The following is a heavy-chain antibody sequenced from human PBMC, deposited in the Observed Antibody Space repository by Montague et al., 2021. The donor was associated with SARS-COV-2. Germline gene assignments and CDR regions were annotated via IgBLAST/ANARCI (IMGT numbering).Heavy chain of an antibody. J-gene: IGHJ6*02. V-gene: IGHV3-48*03. CDR2: ITSNGGTI. CDR1: GFTFSRHE. Sequence: SLRLSCAASGFTFSRHEVNWVRQAPGKGLEWVSYITSNGGTIYYADFVKGRFTISRDNAKNSLYLHMNSLRVGDTAVYYCATLARGLFDHGMDVWGQGTTVTVSS. CDR3: ATLARGLFDHGMDV. D-gene: IGHD3-10*01.